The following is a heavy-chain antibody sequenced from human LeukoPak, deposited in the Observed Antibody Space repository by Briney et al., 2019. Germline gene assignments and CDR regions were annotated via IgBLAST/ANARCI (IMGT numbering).Heavy chain of an antibody. Sequence: GGSLRLSCAASGFTVSSNYMSWVRQAPGKGLEWVSVIYSGGSTYYADSVKGRFTISRDNSKNTLYLQMNSLRAEDTAVCYCARGISGSYDHDAFDIWGQGTMVTVSS. J-gene: IGHJ3*02. CDR1: GFTVSSNY. D-gene: IGHD1-26*01. CDR3: ARGISGSYDHDAFDI. V-gene: IGHV3-53*01. CDR2: IYSGGST.